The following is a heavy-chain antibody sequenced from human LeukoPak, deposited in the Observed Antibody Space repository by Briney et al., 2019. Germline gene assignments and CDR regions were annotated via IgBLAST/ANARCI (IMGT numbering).Heavy chain of an antibody. D-gene: IGHD3-10*01. V-gene: IGHV3-9*01. Sequence: GGSLRLSCAVSGFTFDDYAMHWVRQVPGEGLEWVAGISWNSDTRGYVDSVKGRFTISRDNSKNTLYLQMNSLRPDDTAVYYCAKDYSKTSYYGSGTYYRPNWFDPWGQGTLVTVSS. CDR1: GFTFDDYA. J-gene: IGHJ5*02. CDR2: ISWNSDTR. CDR3: AKDYSKTSYYGSGTYYRPNWFDP.